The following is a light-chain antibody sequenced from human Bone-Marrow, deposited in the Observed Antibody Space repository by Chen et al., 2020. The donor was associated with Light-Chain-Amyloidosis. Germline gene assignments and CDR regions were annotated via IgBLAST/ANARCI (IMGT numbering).Light chain of an antibody. V-gene: IGKV3-20*01. CDR2: GAS. CDR3: QQYSDSPLT. J-gene: IGKJ4*01. Sequence: EIVLTQSPGTLSLSPGERATLSCRASPRVSSTYLAWYQQRPGQAPRLLIDGASSRAAGIPDRFSGSGSGTHFTRTISSLEPEDFAVYYCQQYSDSPLTFGGGTRVEIK. CDR1: PRVSSTY.